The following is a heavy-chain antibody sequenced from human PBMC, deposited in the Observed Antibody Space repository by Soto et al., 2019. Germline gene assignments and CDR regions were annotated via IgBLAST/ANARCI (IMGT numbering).Heavy chain of an antibody. V-gene: IGHV4-59*08. J-gene: IGHJ5*02. D-gene: IGHD1-26*01. Sequence: SDTWSVVDGSRASFCWRRIRKPPGKGLEWIGYIYYSGSTNYNPSLKSRVTISVDTSKNQFSLKLSSVTATDSALYYCARRGRRGSGLDTWGQRTLVSVSS. CDR2: IYYSGST. CDR3: ARRGRRGSGLDT. CDR1: DGSRASFC.